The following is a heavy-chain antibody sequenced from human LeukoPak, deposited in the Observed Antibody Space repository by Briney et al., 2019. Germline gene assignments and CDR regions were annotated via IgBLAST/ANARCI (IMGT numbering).Heavy chain of an antibody. CDR1: GYTFTSYG. Sequence: ASVKVSCKASGYTFTSYGISWVRQAPGQGLEWMGWISAYNDNTNYAQKLQGRVTMTTDTSTSTAYMELRSLRSEDTAVYYCATTPPERYYDSSGYYLYWGQGTLVTVSS. D-gene: IGHD3-22*01. J-gene: IGHJ4*02. CDR3: ATTPPERYYDSSGYYLY. V-gene: IGHV1-18*01. CDR2: ISAYNDNT.